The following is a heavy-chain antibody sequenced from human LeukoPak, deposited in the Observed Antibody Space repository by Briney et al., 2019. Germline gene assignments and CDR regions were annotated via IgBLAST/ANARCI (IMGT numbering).Heavy chain of an antibody. Sequence: GRSLRLSCTASGFIFSSYTMHWVRQAPGKGLEWAAVISYDGNNKYYADSVKGRFTISRDNSKNTLYLQMNSLRAEDTAVYYCARDSSGSSPFDYWGQGTLVTVSS. CDR1: GFIFSSYT. D-gene: IGHD1-26*01. CDR2: ISYDGNNK. V-gene: IGHV3-30-3*01. CDR3: ARDSSGSSPFDY. J-gene: IGHJ4*02.